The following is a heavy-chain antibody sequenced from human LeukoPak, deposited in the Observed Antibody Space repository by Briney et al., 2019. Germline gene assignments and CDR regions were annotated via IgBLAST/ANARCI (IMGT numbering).Heavy chain of an antibody. D-gene: IGHD6-19*01. V-gene: IGHV4-34*01. CDR1: GGSFSGYY. Sequence: PSETLSLTCAVYGGSFSGYYWSWIRQPPGKGLEWIGEINHSGSTNYNPSLKSRVTISVDTSKNQFSLKLSSVTAADTAVYYCARGRGNISGWYFDYWGQGTLVTVSS. CDR2: INHSGST. J-gene: IGHJ4*02. CDR3: ARGRGNISGWYFDY.